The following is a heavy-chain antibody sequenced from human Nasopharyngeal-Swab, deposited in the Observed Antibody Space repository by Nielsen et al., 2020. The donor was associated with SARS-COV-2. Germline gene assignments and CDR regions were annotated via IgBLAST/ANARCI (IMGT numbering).Heavy chain of an antibody. Sequence: GSLRLSCAVYGGSFSGYYWSWIRQPPGKGLEWIGEINHTGSPKSGSTNYNPSLKSRVTMSIDTSKNQFSLKVSSVTAADTAVYYCARVWPTVTTHRGQGTVVTVSS. J-gene: IGHJ3*01. CDR3: ARVWPTVTTH. CDR1: GGSFSGYY. V-gene: IGHV4-34*01. D-gene: IGHD4-11*01. CDR2: INHTGSPKSGST.